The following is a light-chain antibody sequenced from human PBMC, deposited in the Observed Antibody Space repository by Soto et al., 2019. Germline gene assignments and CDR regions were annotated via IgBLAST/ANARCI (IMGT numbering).Light chain of an antibody. V-gene: IGLV2-23*01. J-gene: IGLJ2*01. Sequence: SALTQPAAVSGSPGQSITISCTGTSSDIGYYNLVSWYQQHPRKAPKLMIYEGSERPSGISDRFSGSKSGNTASLTISGLQPEDEADYFCCSYGGGSNYLFGGGTKLTVL. CDR3: CSYGGGSNYL. CDR2: EGS. CDR1: SSDIGYYNL.